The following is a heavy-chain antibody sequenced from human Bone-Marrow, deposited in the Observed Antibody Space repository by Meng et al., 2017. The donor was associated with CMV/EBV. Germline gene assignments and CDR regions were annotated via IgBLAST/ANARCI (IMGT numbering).Heavy chain of an antibody. D-gene: IGHD2-2*02. V-gene: IGHV3-48*03. J-gene: IGHJ4*02. CDR2: ISSSGSTI. Sequence: GESLKISCAASGFTFSSYEMNWVRQAPGKGLEWVSYISSSGSTIYYADSVKGRFTISRDNAKNSLYLQMNSLRAEDTAVYYCAREGRYCSSTSCYTGNYFDYWGQGTLVTVSS. CDR1: GFTFSSYE. CDR3: AREGRYCSSTSCYTGNYFDY.